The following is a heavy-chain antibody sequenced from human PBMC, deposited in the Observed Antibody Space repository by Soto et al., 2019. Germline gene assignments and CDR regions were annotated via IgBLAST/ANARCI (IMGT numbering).Heavy chain of an antibody. CDR3: ARVLNRDTYGYS. CDR2: MDPDNGNT. V-gene: IGHV1-8*01. CDR1: GYTFTTYD. J-gene: IGHJ4*02. D-gene: IGHD5-18*01. Sequence: QVQLVQSGPEVRKPGASVKVSCKTSGYTFTTYDIHWVRQAPGQGLEWMGWMDPDNGNTGYAQKFKGRVTMTRDTSISTAYMDLSSLGSADTAVYYCARVLNRDTYGYSWGQGTLVTVSS.